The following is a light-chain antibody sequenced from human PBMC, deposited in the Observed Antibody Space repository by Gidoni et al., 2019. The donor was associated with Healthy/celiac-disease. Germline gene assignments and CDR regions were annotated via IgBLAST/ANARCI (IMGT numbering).Light chain of an antibody. J-gene: IGKJ2*01. Sequence: EIVLTLSPGTLSLSQGERATLSCRASKCVSSSYLAWYQQKPGQAPRLLIYGASSRATGIPDRLSGSGSGTDFTLTISRLEHEDFAVYYCQQYGSSPPYTFGQGTKLEIK. CDR1: KCVSSSY. V-gene: IGKV3-20*01. CDR3: QQYGSSPPYT. CDR2: GAS.